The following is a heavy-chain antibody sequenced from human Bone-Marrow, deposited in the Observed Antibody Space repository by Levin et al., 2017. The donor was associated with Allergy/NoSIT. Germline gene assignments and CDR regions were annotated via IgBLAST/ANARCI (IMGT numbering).Heavy chain of an antibody. CDR3: ARVRRATRPGVGASDTDH. V-gene: IGHV4-31*03. CDR1: GASINIPGYY. CDR2: IFYMGTT. D-gene: IGHD1-26*01. Sequence: LRLSCTVSGASINIPGYYWSWIRQHPGKGLEWMGYIFYMGTTYYNPSLKSRVSISLDTSKSQFSLKLRSVTAADTAVYYCARVRRATRPGVGASDTDHWGQGTLVTVSS. J-gene: IGHJ4*02.